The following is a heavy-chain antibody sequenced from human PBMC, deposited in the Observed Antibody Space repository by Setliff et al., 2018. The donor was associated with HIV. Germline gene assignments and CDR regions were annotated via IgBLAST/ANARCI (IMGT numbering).Heavy chain of an antibody. CDR1: GFTLGSYW. V-gene: IGHV3-7*03. Sequence: GGSLRLSCVVSGFTLGSYWMNWVRQAPGKGREWVANKKEEGSKKYYVDSVRGRFTIPRDNAKNSLFLQMNGLRAEGTAVYCCARGHYSSSSGWGQGTLVTVSS. D-gene: IGHD6-6*01. CDR3: ARGHYSSSSG. CDR2: KKEEGSKK. J-gene: IGHJ4*02.